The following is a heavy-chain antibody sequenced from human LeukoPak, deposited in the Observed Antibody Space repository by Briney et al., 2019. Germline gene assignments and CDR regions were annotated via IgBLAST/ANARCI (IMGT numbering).Heavy chain of an antibody. CDR2: ISYDGTNK. CDR1: GFTFINYG. D-gene: IGHD4-17*01. J-gene: IGHJ4*02. V-gene: IGHV3-30*18. CDR3: ANYGDYQYFDY. Sequence: GGSLRLSYAASGFTFINYGMHWVRQAPGKGLEWVAVISYDGTNKYYADSVKGRFTISRDNSKNTLYLQMNSLKTDDTAVYYCANYGDYQYFDYWGQGTPVTVSS.